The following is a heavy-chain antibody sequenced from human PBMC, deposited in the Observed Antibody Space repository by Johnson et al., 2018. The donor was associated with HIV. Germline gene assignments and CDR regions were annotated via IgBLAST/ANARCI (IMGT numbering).Heavy chain of an antibody. J-gene: IGHJ3*02. V-gene: IGHV3-33*06. Sequence: VQLVESGGGLVQPGGSLSLSCAASRFTFSSYAMHWVRQAPGKGLEWVAVIWYDGSNKYYADSVKGRFTISRDNSKNTLYLQMNSLRAEDTAVYYCAKGGPLGWELPEETVGAFDIWGQGTMVTVSS. CDR2: IWYDGSNK. D-gene: IGHD1-26*01. CDR3: AKGGPLGWELPEETVGAFDI. CDR1: RFTFSSYA.